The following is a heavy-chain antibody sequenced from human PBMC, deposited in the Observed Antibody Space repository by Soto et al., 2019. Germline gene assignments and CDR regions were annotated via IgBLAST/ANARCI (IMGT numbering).Heavy chain of an antibody. Sequence: QVQLVQSGAEVKKPGSSVKVSCEASGGTFSSYAISWVRQAPGQGLEWMGGIIPIFGTANYAQKFQGRVTITADESTSAAYMELSSLRSEDTAVYYCASTGVVPAAIRRTHNWFDPWGQGTLVTVSS. V-gene: IGHV1-69*01. CDR1: GGTFSSYA. CDR2: IIPIFGTA. CDR3: ASTGVVPAAIRRTHNWFDP. J-gene: IGHJ5*02. D-gene: IGHD2-2*01.